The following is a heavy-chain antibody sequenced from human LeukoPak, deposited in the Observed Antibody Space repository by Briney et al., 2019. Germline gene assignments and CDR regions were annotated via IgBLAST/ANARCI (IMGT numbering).Heavy chain of an antibody. V-gene: IGHV4-34*01. CDR3: ARYGVNNNLFDP. D-gene: IGHD3-10*01. Sequence: SETLSLTCAVYGGSFSGYYWSWMRQPPGKGLEWIGEINHSGSTNYNPSLKSRVTISVDTSKNQFSLKLSSVTAADTAVYYCARYGVNNNLFDPWGQGTLVIVSS. CDR2: INHSGST. J-gene: IGHJ5*02. CDR1: GGSFSGYY.